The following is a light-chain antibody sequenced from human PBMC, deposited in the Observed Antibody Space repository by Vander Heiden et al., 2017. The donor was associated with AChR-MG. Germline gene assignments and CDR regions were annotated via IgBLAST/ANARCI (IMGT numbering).Light chain of an antibody. Sequence: DIQMTQSPSFLSASVGDRVTITCRASQGIDNYLAWYQQKPGKAPNLLIFGASNLQSGVPSRFSGSGSGTDFTLTISSLQPEDVATYYCQKYESAPFTFGPGTEVDVE. CDR2: GAS. CDR3: QKYESAPFT. CDR1: QGIDNY. J-gene: IGKJ3*01. V-gene: IGKV1-27*01.